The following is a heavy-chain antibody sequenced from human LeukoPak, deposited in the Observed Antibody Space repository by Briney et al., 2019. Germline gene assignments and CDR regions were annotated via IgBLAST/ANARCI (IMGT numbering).Heavy chain of an antibody. CDR1: GLTFSKVW. V-gene: IGHV3-30*03. CDR2: VSYDGSYK. J-gene: IGHJ4*02. CDR3: ARAPGYGAAYYFDY. D-gene: IGHD1-1*01. Sequence: GGSLRLSCAASGLTFSKVWMSWVRQAPGKGLEWVAVVSYDGSYKYYADSVKGRFTISRDNSKNTLYLQMNSLRAEDTAVYYCARAPGYGAAYYFDYWGQGTLVTVSS.